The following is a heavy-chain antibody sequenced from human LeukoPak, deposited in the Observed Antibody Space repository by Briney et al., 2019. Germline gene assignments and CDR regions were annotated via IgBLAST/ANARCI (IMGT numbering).Heavy chain of an antibody. J-gene: IGHJ3*02. D-gene: IGHD3-3*01. CDR3: AKVSVWSVRAFDI. V-gene: IGHV3-30-3*01. Sequence: GRSLRLSCAASGFTFSSYAMHWVRQAPGKGLEWVAVISYDGSNKYYADSVKGRFTISRDNSKNTLYLQMNSLRAEDTAVYYCAKVSVWSVRAFDIWGQGTMVTVSS. CDR1: GFTFSSYA. CDR2: ISYDGSNK.